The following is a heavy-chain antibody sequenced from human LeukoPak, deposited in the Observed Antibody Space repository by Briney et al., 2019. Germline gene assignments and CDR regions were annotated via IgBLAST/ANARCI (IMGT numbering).Heavy chain of an antibody. Sequence: GGSLRLSCAASGFTVSSNYMSWVRQASGKGLEWVGRIRSKANSYATAYAASVKGRFTISRDDSKNTAYLQMNSLKTEDTAVYYCTRQLYYYYGMDVWGQGTTVTVSS. CDR1: GFTVSSNY. J-gene: IGHJ6*02. CDR2: IRSKANSYAT. V-gene: IGHV3-73*01. CDR3: TRQLYYYYGMDV.